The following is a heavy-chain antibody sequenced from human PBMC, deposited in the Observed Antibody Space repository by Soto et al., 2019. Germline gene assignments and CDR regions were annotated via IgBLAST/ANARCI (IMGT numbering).Heavy chain of an antibody. CDR2: IYYSGST. V-gene: IGHV4-30-4*01. CDR1: GGAINSGDYY. J-gene: IGHJ4*02. D-gene: IGHD3-10*01. Sequence: QVRLQESGPGLVKPSQTLSLTCIVSGGAINSGDYYWSWIRQPPGKGLEWIGYIYYSGSTYYNPSLKSRLTISVDTSKTHFSMKLSSVTAADTAVYYCARDRGWFYFDYWGQGTLVTVSS. CDR3: ARDRGWFYFDY.